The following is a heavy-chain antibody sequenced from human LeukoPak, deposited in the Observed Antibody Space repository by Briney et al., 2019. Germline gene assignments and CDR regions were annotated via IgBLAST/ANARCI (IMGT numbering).Heavy chain of an antibody. CDR1: GGTFSSYA. D-gene: IGHD1-1*01. CDR3: ATDPTTLIGSPGGY. Sequence: GASVKVSCKASGGTFSSYAISWVRRAPGQGLEWMGGFDPEDGETIYAQKFQGRVTMTEDTSTDTAYMELSSLRSEDTAVYYCATDPTTLIGSPGGYWGQGTLVTVSS. J-gene: IGHJ4*02. V-gene: IGHV1-24*01. CDR2: FDPEDGET.